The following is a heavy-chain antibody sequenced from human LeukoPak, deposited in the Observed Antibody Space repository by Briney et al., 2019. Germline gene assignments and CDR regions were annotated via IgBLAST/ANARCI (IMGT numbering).Heavy chain of an antibody. V-gene: IGHV5-51*01. D-gene: IGHD3-3*01. J-gene: IGHJ6*03. CDR2: IYPGDSDT. Sequence: GEPLKISCKGSGYSFTSYWISWVRQMPGKGLEWMGIIYPGDSDTRYSPSFQGQVTISADKSISTAYLQWSSLKASDTAMYYCARGPPYDFWRGNYYMDVWGKGTTVTVSS. CDR3: ARGPPYDFWRGNYYMDV. CDR1: GYSFTSYW.